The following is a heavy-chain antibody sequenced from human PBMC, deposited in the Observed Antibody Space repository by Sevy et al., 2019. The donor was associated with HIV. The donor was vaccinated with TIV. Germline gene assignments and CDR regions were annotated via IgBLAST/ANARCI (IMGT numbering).Heavy chain of an antibody. J-gene: IGHJ6*02. CDR1: GGSFSGYY. Sequence: SETLSLTCAVYGGSFSGYYWNWIRQSPGKGLEWIGEINHSGSTHYNPSLKSRVTISVDTSKNQFSLRLNSVTATDTAVYYCASDNKGRIVEDSDWWYYYYYYYYGMDVWGQGTTVTVSS. CDR2: INHSGST. V-gene: IGHV4-34*01. CDR3: ASDNKGRIVEDSDWWYYYYYYYYGMDV. D-gene: IGHD2-8*02.